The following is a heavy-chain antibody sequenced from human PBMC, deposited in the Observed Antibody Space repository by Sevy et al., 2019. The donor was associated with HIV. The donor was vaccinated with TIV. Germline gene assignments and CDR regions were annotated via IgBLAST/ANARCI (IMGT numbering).Heavy chain of an antibody. CDR2: VDPSAGNT. CDR1: GDTFINND. V-gene: IGHV1-46*01. CDR3: VRADPDQHFDS. Sequence: ASVKVSCKASGDTFINNDIHWVRQAPGQGLEWMGMVDPSAGNTTYAQKFQGRVTMTRDTSTSILYMELSSLRSEDTAVYYCVRADPDQHFDSWGQGTLVTVSS. J-gene: IGHJ4*02.